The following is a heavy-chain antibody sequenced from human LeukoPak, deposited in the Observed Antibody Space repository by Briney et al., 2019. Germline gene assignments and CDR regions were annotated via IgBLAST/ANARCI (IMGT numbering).Heavy chain of an antibody. CDR2: IYTSGST. J-gene: IGHJ6*03. CDR3: ARDNEITIFGVVIMGTYYYMDV. CDR1: GGSISSYY. Sequence: SETLSLTCTVSGGSISSYYWSWIRQPAGKGLEWIGRIYTSGSTNYNPSLKSRVTMSVDTSKNQFSLKLSSVTAADTAVYYCARDNEITIFGVVIMGTYYYMDVWGKGTTVTVSS. V-gene: IGHV4-4*07. D-gene: IGHD3-3*01.